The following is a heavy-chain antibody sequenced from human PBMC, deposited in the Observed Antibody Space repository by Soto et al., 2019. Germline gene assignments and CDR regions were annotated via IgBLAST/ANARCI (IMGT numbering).Heavy chain of an antibody. CDR2: ISPYNGNT. CDR3: ARVVGCNWKNEY. Sequence: QVQLVQSGAEVKKPGASVKVSCKASGYTFTSYGISWVRQAPGQGPEWMGWISPYNGNTNYAPRLPGRVAMTTDTSTSTAYMELRSLTSDDTAVYYCARVVGCNWKNEYWGQGTLVTVSS. CDR1: GYTFTSYG. D-gene: IGHD1-1*01. J-gene: IGHJ4*02. V-gene: IGHV1-18*01.